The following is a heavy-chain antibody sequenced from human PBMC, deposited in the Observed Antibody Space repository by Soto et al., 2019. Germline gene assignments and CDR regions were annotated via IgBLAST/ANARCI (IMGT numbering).Heavy chain of an antibody. J-gene: IGHJ6*02. CDR1: GYIFVNYG. V-gene: IGHV1-18*01. Sequence: QVQLVQSGDEVRKPGSSVKVSCKASGYIFVNYGIAWVRQAPGQGLEWMGWISPYSGNTHYASKLQGRLTMTTDTSTAMAFRDLGSLPSEDTAVNYCAMVDNYGTPTPLDGWGQGTTVTVSS. D-gene: IGHD5-12*01. CDR3: AMVDNYGTPTPLDG. CDR2: ISPYSGNT.